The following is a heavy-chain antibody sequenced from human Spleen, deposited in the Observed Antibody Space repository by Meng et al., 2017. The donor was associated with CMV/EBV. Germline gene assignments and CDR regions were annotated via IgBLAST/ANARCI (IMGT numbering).Heavy chain of an antibody. CDR2: INPNHQST. Sequence: SGTPLTSYNLHWVRQAPGQGLEWMGIINPNHQSTKYAQKFQGRVAMTRDTSTSTVYMELSDLRFEDTAVYYCVRDGAGSSGWYYPDYWGQGTLVTVSS. V-gene: IGHV1-46*01. CDR1: GTPLTSYN. CDR3: VRDGAGSSGWYYPDY. D-gene: IGHD6-13*01. J-gene: IGHJ4*02.